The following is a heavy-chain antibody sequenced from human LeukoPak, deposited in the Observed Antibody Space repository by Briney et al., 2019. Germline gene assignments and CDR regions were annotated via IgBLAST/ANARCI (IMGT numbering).Heavy chain of an antibody. D-gene: IGHD3-3*01. CDR1: GVTFSSSW. CDR3: AREARVSIFGVVFDP. J-gene: IGHJ5*02. CDR2: IRQDGSQK. V-gene: IGHV3-7*01. Sequence: GGSLRLSCAASGVTFSSSWMSWVRQAPGKGPEWVANIRQDGSQKYYVDSVKGRFTISRENAKNSMYLQMNSLRAEDTAVYYCAREARVSIFGVVFDPWGQGTLVTVSS.